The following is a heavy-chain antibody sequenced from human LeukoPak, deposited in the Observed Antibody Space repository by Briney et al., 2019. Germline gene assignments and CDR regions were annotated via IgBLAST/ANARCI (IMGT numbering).Heavy chain of an antibody. Sequence: GGSLRLSCAASGFTFSSCEMNWVRQAPGKGLEWVSYISSIGSTIYYADSVKGRFTISRDNAKNSLYLQMNSLRGDDTAVYYCARPMGDGYNYNALDIWGQGTMVTVSS. V-gene: IGHV3-48*03. J-gene: IGHJ3*02. CDR3: ARPMGDGYNYNALDI. CDR1: GFTFSSCE. CDR2: ISSIGSTI. D-gene: IGHD5-24*01.